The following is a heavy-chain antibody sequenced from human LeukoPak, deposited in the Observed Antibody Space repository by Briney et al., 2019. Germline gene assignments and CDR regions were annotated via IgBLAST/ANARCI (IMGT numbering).Heavy chain of an antibody. J-gene: IGHJ4*02. CDR3: AKDRTRWPTYYFDY. CDR1: GFTFSSYG. D-gene: IGHD5-24*01. CDR2: ISYDGSNK. V-gene: IGHV3-30*18. Sequence: PGRSLRLSCAASGFTFSSYGMHWVRQAPGKGLEWVAVISYDGSNKYYADSVKGRFTISRDNSKNTLYLQMNSLRAEDTAVYYCAKDRTRWPTYYFDYWGQGTLVTVSS.